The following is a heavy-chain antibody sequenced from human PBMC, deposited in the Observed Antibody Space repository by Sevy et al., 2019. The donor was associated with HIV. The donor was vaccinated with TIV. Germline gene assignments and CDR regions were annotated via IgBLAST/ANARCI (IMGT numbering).Heavy chain of an antibody. J-gene: IGHJ6*02. Sequence: GGSLRLSCAASGFTFSSYAMHWVRQAPGKGLEWVAVISYDGSNKYYADSVKGRFTISRDKSKNTLYLQMNSLRAEDTAVYYLARAGGIAVAESTAPGEDNVYYYGMDVWGQGTTVTVSS. CDR3: ARAGGIAVAESTAPGEDNVYYYGMDV. CDR2: ISYDGSNK. CDR1: GFTFSSYA. D-gene: IGHD6-19*01. V-gene: IGHV3-30-3*01.